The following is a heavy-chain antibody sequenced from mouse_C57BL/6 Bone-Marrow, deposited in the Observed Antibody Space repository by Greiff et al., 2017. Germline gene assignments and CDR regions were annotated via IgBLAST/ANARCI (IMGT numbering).Heavy chain of an antibody. CDR1: GYTFTDYE. J-gene: IGHJ3*01. CDR2: IDPETGGT. Sequence: VQLQQSGAELVRPGASVTLSCKASGYTFTDYEMHWVKQTPVHGLEWIGAIDPETGGTAYNQKFKGKAILTADKSSSTAYMELRSLTSEDSAVYYWTRNYYDYDGAGFAYGGQGTLVTVSA. CDR3: TRNYYDYDGAGFAY. D-gene: IGHD2-4*01. V-gene: IGHV1-15*01.